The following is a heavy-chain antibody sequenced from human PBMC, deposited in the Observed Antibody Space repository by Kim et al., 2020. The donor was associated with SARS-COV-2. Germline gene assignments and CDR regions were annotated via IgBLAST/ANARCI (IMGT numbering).Heavy chain of an antibody. Sequence: VGSLRLSCAASGFTFSSYALSWVRQAPGKGLEWVSRISASGGDTYYADSVQGRFTISRDNSKNALNLEMNSLRAEDTALYYCAKVTTLTAPFYDYWGQGTLVTVSS. D-gene: IGHD4-4*01. J-gene: IGHJ4*02. CDR2: ISASGGDT. CDR1: GFTFSSYA. CDR3: AKVTTLTAPFYDY. V-gene: IGHV3-23*01.